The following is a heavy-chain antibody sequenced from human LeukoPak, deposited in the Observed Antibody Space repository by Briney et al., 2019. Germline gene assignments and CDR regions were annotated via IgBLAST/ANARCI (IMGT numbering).Heavy chain of an antibody. CDR2: IIPIFGTA. CDR3: ARAQRWLQPFDY. D-gene: IGHD5-24*01. CDR1: GGTFSSYA. J-gene: IGHJ4*02. V-gene: IGHV1-69*05. Sequence: SVKVSCKASGGTFSSYAISWVRQAPGQGLEWMGRIIPIFGTANYAQKFQGRVTITTDESTSTAYMELSSLRSEDTAVYYCARAQRWLQPFDYWGQGTLVTVSS.